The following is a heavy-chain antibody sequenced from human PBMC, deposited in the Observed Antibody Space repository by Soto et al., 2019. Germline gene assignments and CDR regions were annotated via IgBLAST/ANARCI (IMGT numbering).Heavy chain of an antibody. D-gene: IGHD3-22*01. Sequence: PSETLCLTCTVSDGSISTSSCYWGWIRQSPGKGLEWIGTIFYTGRTYYNPSLESRVTLSVDTSKNQFSLHLTSVTAADTAVYYCTRHHPHHYDSSGYFDYWGQGALVTVSS. CDR3: TRHHPHHYDSSGYFDY. CDR2: IFYTGRT. CDR1: DGSISTSSCY. J-gene: IGHJ4*02. V-gene: IGHV4-39*01.